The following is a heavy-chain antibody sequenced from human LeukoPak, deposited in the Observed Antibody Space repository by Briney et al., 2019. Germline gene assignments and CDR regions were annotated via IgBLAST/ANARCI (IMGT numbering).Heavy chain of an antibody. CDR1: GGSISSYH. CDR3: TRSLGVVIHGGMDV. CDR2: IYYTGST. V-gene: IGHV4-59*01. Sequence: SETLSLTCTVSGGSISSYHWSWIRQPPGKGLEWIGHIYYTGSTNYNPSLKSRVTISLDTSKNQFSLKLSSVTAADTAVYYCTRSLGVVIHGGMDVWGQGTTVTVSS. D-gene: IGHD3-3*01. J-gene: IGHJ6*02.